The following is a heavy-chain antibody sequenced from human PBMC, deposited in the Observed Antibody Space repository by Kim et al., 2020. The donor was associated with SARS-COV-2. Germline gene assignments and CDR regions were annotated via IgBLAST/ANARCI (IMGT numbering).Heavy chain of an antibody. Sequence: GGSLRLSCAASGFTFSSYAMHWVRQAPGKGLEWVAVISYDGSNNYYADSVKGRLTISRDNSKNTVYLQMNSLRAEDTAVYYCARDQTAYCSGGNCYSAGFDYWGQGTLVTVSS. CDR2: ISYDGSNN. V-gene: IGHV3-30*04. D-gene: IGHD2-15*01. CDR3: ARDQTAYCSGGNCYSAGFDY. CDR1: GFTFSSYA. J-gene: IGHJ4*02.